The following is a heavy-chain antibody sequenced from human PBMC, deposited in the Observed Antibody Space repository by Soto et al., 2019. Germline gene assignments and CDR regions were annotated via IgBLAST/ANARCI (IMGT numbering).Heavy chain of an antibody. CDR3: AKDRVNQNSVWDPFDI. CDR2: IFNDGIV. CDR1: GFSVSASH. D-gene: IGHD2-21*01. V-gene: IGHV3-53*01. J-gene: IGHJ3*02. Sequence: PGGSLRLSCAASGFSVSASHMSWVRQAPGKGLEWVSIIFNDGIVNYADSVKGRFSISRDNSKSTLFLQMNSLRAEDTALYFCAKDRVNQNSVWDPFDIWGQGTMVTVSS.